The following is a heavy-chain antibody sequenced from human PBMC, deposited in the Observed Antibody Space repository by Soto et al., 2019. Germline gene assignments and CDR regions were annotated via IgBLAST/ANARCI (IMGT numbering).Heavy chain of an antibody. D-gene: IGHD6-19*01. CDR1: GDSVSSNSAA. V-gene: IGHV6-1*01. CDR2: TYYRSKWYN. CDR3: ARAALQWLVPLAAFDI. J-gene: IGHJ3*02. Sequence: SQTLSLTCAISGDSVSSNSAAWNWIRQSPSRGLEWLGRTYYRSKWYNDYAVSVKSRITINPDTSKNQFSLQLNSVTPEDTAVYYCARAALQWLVPLAAFDIWGQGTMVTVSS.